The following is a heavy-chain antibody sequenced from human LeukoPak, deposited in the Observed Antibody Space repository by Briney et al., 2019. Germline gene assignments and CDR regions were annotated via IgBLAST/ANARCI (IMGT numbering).Heavy chain of an antibody. V-gene: IGHV3-7*01. Sequence: QPGGSLRLSCAASGFTLTDFSMSWVRQSPGKGLEWVANITEDGSETHYVDSVKGRFTISRDNAENSLYLQMNSLRAEDTAVYYCARRGVWGSYFDYWSQGTLVTVSS. CDR2: ITEDGSET. CDR3: ARRGVWGSYFDY. D-gene: IGHD3-16*01. CDR1: GFTLTDFS. J-gene: IGHJ4*02.